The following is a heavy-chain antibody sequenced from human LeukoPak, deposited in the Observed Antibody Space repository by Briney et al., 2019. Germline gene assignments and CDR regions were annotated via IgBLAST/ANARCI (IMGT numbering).Heavy chain of an antibody. V-gene: IGHV3-33*01. J-gene: IGHJ4*02. CDR1: GFTFSTFG. D-gene: IGHD3-10*01. Sequence: GGSLRLSCAASGFTFSTFGMHWVRQAPGKGLEWVAVIWSDGSNKFYADSVRGKFTISRDNSKTTLYLQMNSLRAEDTAVYYCASILRSSSGYYFDYWGQGTLVTVSS. CDR2: IWSDGSNK. CDR3: ASILRSSSGYYFDY.